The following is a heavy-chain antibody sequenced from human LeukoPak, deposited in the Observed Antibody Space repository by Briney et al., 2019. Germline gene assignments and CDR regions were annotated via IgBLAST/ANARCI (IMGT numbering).Heavy chain of an antibody. D-gene: IGHD6-19*01. CDR2: ISPNNGDT. Sequence: ASVKVSCKTSGYTFPDYYVHWVRQAPGQGLEWLGWISPNNGDTNYAQKFQGRVSMTRDTSTRTAYMELSSLTSDDTAVYYCARPMVPSTIAVAADFDYWGREPWSPSPQ. CDR1: GYTFPDYY. V-gene: IGHV1-2*02. CDR3: ARPMVPSTIAVAADFDY. J-gene: IGHJ4*02.